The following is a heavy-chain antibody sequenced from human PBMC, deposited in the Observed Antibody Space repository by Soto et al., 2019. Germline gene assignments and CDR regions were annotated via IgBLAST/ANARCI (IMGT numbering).Heavy chain of an antibody. CDR3: ARHVKGGYYYLDY. V-gene: IGHV4-39*01. D-gene: IGHD3-22*01. CDR2: VYYSGST. J-gene: IGHJ4*02. CDR1: VYSIRASSHY. Sequence: SDTLSPTFNYSVYSIRASSHYWGWFRQPPVKGLEWIGIVYYSGSTYFNPSLKSRVTISVHTSKNQFSLKLSSVTAADTAVYYCARHVKGGYYYLDYWGQG.